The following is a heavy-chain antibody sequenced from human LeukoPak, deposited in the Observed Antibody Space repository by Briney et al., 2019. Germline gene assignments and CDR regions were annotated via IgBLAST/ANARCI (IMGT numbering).Heavy chain of an antibody. Sequence: GASVKVSCKGSGYTFTGYYMHWVRQAPGQGLEWMGWINPNSGGTNYAQKFQGRVAMTRDTSISTAYMELSRLRSDDTAVYYCARGRMIVVVQDAFDIRGQGTMVTVSS. CDR3: ARGRMIVVVQDAFDI. J-gene: IGHJ3*02. CDR1: GYTFTGYY. D-gene: IGHD3-22*01. CDR2: INPNSGGT. V-gene: IGHV1-2*02.